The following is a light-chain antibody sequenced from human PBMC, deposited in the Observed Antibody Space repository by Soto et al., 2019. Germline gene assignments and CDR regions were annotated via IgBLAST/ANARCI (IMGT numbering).Light chain of an antibody. V-gene: IGLV2-14*03. CDR2: DFT. CDR1: SADVSTSNF. CDR3: ASYRSGPLYV. J-gene: IGLJ1*01. Sequence: ALTQPASVSGSPGQSITISCTRISADVSTSNFVSWYQHHPGKGPRLILYDFTHRPSGISDRFSGSKSGDTASLTISGLRAEDEADYYCASYRSGPLYVFGAGTKVTV.